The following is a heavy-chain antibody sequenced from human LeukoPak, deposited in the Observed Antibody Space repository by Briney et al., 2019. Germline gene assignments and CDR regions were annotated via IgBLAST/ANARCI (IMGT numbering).Heavy chain of an antibody. J-gene: IGHJ4*02. CDR3: AKDKGITMVRGVILGYFDY. D-gene: IGHD3-10*01. V-gene: IGHV3-23*01. CDR1: GFTFSDYY. Sequence: GRSLRLSCAASGFTFSDYYMSWVRQAPGKGLEWVSAISGSGGSTYYADSVKGRFTISRDNSKNTLYLQMNSLRAEDTAVYYCAKDKGITMVRGVILGYFDYWGQGTLVTVSS. CDR2: ISGSGGST.